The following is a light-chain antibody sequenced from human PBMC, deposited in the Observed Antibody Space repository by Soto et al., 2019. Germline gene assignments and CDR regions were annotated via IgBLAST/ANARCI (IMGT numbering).Light chain of an antibody. Sequence: IVLTQSPGTLSLSPGERATLSCRASQSVYSDFLAWYQQKPGQAPRLLIYGASSRATGIPDRFSGSGSGTDFTLTISRLEPEDFAVYYCQQYGSAPLTFGGGTKVDI. CDR2: GAS. V-gene: IGKV3-20*01. J-gene: IGKJ4*01. CDR1: QSVYSDF. CDR3: QQYGSAPLT.